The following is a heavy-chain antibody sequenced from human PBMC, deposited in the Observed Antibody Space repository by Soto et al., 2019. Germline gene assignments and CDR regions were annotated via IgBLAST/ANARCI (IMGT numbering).Heavy chain of an antibody. V-gene: IGHV4-39*01. CDR3: ATSSWFDP. CDR2: IYYSGST. D-gene: IGHD2-2*01. CDR1: GGSISSRGYY. Sequence: PSETLSLTCTVSGGSISSRGYYWGWIRQPPGKGMEWIGTIYYSGSTYYNPSIKSRVTISVDTSKNQFSLKLSSVTAADTAVYYCATSSWFDPWGQGPLVTVSS. J-gene: IGHJ5*02.